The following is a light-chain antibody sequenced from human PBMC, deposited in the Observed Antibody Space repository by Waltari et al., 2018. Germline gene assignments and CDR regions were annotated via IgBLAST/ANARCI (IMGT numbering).Light chain of an antibody. CDR1: QSLLYNSNNKNY. CDR2: WAS. Sequence: DIVMTQSPDSLAVSLGERATINCKSSQSLLYNSNNKNYLAWYQLKPGQPPRLLIYWASTRESGVPGRCSGSGSGTDFTLTISSLQAEDVAVYYCQQYYSIPYTFGQGTKLEIK. J-gene: IGKJ2*01. V-gene: IGKV4-1*01. CDR3: QQYYSIPYT.